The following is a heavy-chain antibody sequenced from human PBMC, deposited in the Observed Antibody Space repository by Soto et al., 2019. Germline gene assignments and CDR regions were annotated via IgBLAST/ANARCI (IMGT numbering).Heavy chain of an antibody. CDR3: ARGSGYSSSADAFDI. Sequence: EGSLRLSCAASGFTFSSYWMSWVRQAPGKGLEWVANIKQDGSEKYYVDSVKGRFTISRDNAKNSLYLHMNSLRAEDTAVYYCARGSGYSSSADAFDIWGQGTMVTVSS. D-gene: IGHD6-6*01. CDR2: IKQDGSEK. V-gene: IGHV3-7*01. CDR1: GFTFSSYW. J-gene: IGHJ3*02.